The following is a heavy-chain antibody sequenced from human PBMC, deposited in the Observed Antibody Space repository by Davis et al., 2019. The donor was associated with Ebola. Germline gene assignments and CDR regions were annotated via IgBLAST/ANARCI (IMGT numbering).Heavy chain of an antibody. CDR2: ISWNSGSI. D-gene: IGHD2-21*02. J-gene: IGHJ4*02. CDR3: ARAEYCGGDCYPFDY. CDR1: GFTFDDYT. Sequence: PGGSLRLSCAASGFTFDDYTMNWVRQAPGQGLEWVSGISWNSGSIGYADSVKGRFTISKDNAKNSLYLQMNSLRDEDTAVYYCARAEYCGGDCYPFDYWGQGTLVTVSS. V-gene: IGHV3-9*01.